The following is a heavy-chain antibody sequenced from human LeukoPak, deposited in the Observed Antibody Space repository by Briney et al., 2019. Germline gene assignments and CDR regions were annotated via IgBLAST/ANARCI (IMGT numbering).Heavy chain of an antibody. D-gene: IGHD2-8*01. CDR3: ARALLATKSEHSFDC. CDR1: GGSISSFY. V-gene: IGHV4-59*01. J-gene: IGHJ5*01. CDR2: IYYTGST. Sequence: SETLSLTCTVSGGSISSFYWSWIRQPPGKGLEWIGYIYYTGSTNYNSSLKSRVSISVDTSKNQFSLNLRSVTAAYTAMYFFARALLATKSEHSFDCWGQGPLVSVSS.